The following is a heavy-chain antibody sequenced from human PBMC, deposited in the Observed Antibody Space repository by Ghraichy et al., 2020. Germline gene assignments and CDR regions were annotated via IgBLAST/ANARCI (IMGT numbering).Heavy chain of an antibody. V-gene: IGHV3-7*01. Sequence: GGSLRLSCAASGLTFSIYWMRWVRQAPGKGLEWVANINPDGSDKYYVGSVKGRFTISRDNAKHSLDLQMNSLRVEDTALYYCARGIVSSVDWFDPWGQGNLVTVSS. CDR3: ARGIVSSVDWFDP. CDR1: GLTFSIYW. D-gene: IGHD5/OR15-5a*01. CDR2: INPDGSDK. J-gene: IGHJ5*02.